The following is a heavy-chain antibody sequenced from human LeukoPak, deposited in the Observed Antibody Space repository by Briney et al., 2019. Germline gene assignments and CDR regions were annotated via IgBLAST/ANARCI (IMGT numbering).Heavy chain of an antibody. CDR2: ITSSSSSI. CDR1: GFTFSIYT. V-gene: IGHV3-21*01. J-gene: IGHJ4*02. CDR3: ARDLAWGAY. D-gene: IGHD4/OR15-4a*01. Sequence: GGSLRLSCVASGFTFSIYTMGWVRKAPGKGLEWVSSITSSSSSIYSADSVKGRLTISRDNAKNSLYLEMNSLRDEDTAVYYCARDLAWGAYWGQGTLVTVSS.